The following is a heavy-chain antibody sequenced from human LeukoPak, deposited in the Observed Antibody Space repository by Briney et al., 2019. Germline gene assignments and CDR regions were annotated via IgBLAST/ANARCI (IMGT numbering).Heavy chain of an antibody. V-gene: IGHV3-48*01. Sequence: GRSLRLSCAASGFTFSSYSMNWVRQAPGKGLEWISYISGSSSTIYYADSVKGRFTISRDNAKNSLYLQMNSLRAEDTAVYFCARDLVVTTRDYWGQGTLVTVSS. CDR3: ARDLVVTTRDY. CDR1: GFTFSSYS. J-gene: IGHJ4*02. D-gene: IGHD1-14*01. CDR2: ISGSSSTI.